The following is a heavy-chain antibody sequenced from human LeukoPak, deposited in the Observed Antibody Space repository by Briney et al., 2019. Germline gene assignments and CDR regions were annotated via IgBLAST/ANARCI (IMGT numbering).Heavy chain of an antibody. CDR2: IYSGGST. V-gene: IGHV3-53*01. D-gene: IGHD6-13*01. CDR3: ASAAAYYYYGMDV. CDR1: GFTVSSNY. Sequence: GGSLRLSCAASGFTVSSNYMSWVRQASGKGLEWVSIIYSGGSTYYADSVKGRFTISRDNSKNTLYLQMNSLRVEDTAVYYCASAAAYYYYGMDVWGQGTTVTVSS. J-gene: IGHJ6*02.